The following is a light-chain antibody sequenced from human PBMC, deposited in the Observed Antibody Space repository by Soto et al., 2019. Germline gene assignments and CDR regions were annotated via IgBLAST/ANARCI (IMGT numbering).Light chain of an antibody. J-gene: IGLJ1*01. CDR3: SSYTSSSTYV. V-gene: IGLV2-14*01. CDR2: DVN. Sequence: QSALTQPASVSGSRGQSITISCTGTRSDVGGYNYVSWYQQHPDKAPKLVIYDVNTRPSGVSDRFSGSKSGNTASLTISGLQAEDEADYYCSSYTSSSTYVFGTGTKVTVL. CDR1: RSDVGGYNY.